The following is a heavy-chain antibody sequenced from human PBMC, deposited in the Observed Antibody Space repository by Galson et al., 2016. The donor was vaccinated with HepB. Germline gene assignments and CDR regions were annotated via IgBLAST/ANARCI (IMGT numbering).Heavy chain of an antibody. CDR2: IDLDDGI. V-gene: IGHV2-70*01. CDR3: ARSRDFVMDV. D-gene: IGHD2-15*01. J-gene: IGHJ6*02. CDR1: GFSLTSSGMF. Sequence: PALVKPTQTLTLTCTFSGFSLTSSGMFVNWIRQPPGKALEWLALIDLDDGIHYTSSQKTRLTISKDTSKRQVVLSMTNVDPMDTATYYCARSRDFVMDVWGQGVTVTVSS.